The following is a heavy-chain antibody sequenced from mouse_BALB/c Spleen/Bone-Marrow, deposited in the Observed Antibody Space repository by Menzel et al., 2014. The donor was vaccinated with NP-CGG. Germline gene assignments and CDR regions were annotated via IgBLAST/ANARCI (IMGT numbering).Heavy chain of an antibody. CDR3: ALNWDSAY. V-gene: IGHV5-6*02. Sequence: EVMLVESGGDLVKPGGSLKLSRAASGFTFSSYGMSWVRQTPDKRLEWVATINNGGTYTYYPDSVKGRFTISRDNAKNTLYLQMSSLKSEDTAMYYCALNWDSAYWGQGTLVTVSA. J-gene: IGHJ3*01. CDR2: INNGGTYT. CDR1: GFTFSSYG. D-gene: IGHD4-1*02.